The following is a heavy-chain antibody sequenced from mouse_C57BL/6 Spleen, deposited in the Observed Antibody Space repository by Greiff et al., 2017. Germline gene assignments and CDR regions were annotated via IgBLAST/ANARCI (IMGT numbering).Heavy chain of an antibody. CDR1: GYTFTDYY. V-gene: IGHV1-26*01. D-gene: IGHD1-1*01. Sequence: VQLQQSGPELVKPGTSVKISCKASGYTFTDYYMHWVKQSHGKSLEWIGDINPNNGGTSYNQKFKGKATLTVDKSSSTAYMGLRSLTSEDSAVYYCATTTPPFAYWGQGTLVTVSA. CDR3: ATTTPPFAY. CDR2: INPNNGGT. J-gene: IGHJ3*01.